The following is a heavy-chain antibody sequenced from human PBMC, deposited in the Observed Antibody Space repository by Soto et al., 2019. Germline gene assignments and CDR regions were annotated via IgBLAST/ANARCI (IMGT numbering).Heavy chain of an antibody. Sequence: PGGSLRLSCAASGFTFSDYYMSWIRQAPGKGLEWVAVIWYDGSNKYYADSVKGRFTISRDNSKNTLYLQMNSLRAEDTAVYYCARESYHLYYFDYWGQGTLVTVSS. CDR2: IWYDGSNK. D-gene: IGHD1-26*01. V-gene: IGHV3-33*08. CDR1: GFTFSDYY. CDR3: ARESYHLYYFDY. J-gene: IGHJ4*02.